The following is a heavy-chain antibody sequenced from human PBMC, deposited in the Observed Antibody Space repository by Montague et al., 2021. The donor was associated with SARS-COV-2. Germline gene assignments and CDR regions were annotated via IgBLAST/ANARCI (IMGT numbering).Heavy chain of an antibody. Sequence: TLSLTCTVSGASISTGIYYWSWIRQPAGKGLEWIGRIRTTGHTDYNSSLESRVFMSVDTSTNQFSLNLTSVTAADTAVYFCARDIAVAGLFDYWGQGTLVTVSS. CDR3: ARDIAVAGLFDY. D-gene: IGHD6-19*01. J-gene: IGHJ4*02. CDR2: IRTTGHT. CDR1: GASISTGIYY. V-gene: IGHV4-61*02.